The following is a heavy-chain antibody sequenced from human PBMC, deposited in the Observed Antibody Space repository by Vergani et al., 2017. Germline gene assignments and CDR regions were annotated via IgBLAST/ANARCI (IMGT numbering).Heavy chain of an antibody. CDR1: GGSFSGYY. Sequence: QVQLQQWGAGLLKPSETLSLTCAVYGGSFSGYYWSWIRQPPGKGLEWIGEINHSGSTNYNPSLKSRVTISVDTSKNQFSLNLSSGTAADTAVYYCARGSGYDFHHTYYYYGMDVWGQGTTVTVSS. J-gene: IGHJ6*02. CDR3: ARGSGYDFHHTYYYYGMDV. D-gene: IGHD5-12*01. CDR2: INHSGST. V-gene: IGHV4-34*01.